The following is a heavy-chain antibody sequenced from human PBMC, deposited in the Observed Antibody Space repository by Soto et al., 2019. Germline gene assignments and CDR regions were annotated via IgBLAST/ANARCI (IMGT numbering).Heavy chain of an antibody. D-gene: IGHD3-16*02. Sequence: QVQLVQSGDEVRKPGSSVKVSCKASGYIFVNYGIAWVRQAPGQGLEWMGWISPYSGNTHYARKVQGRLTMTTDTSTSTAYMDLGSLTSDDTAVYYCAMVDNYVIPTPQDVWGRGTTVTVSS. CDR2: ISPYSGNT. J-gene: IGHJ6*02. CDR3: AMVDNYVIPTPQDV. V-gene: IGHV1-18*01. CDR1: GYIFVNYG.